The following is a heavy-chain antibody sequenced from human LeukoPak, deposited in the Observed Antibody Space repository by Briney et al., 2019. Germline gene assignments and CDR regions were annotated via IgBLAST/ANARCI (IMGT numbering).Heavy chain of an antibody. D-gene: IGHD2-15*01. CDR2: ISSSGSAI. J-gene: IGHJ5*02. Sequence: GGSLRLSCAASGFTFSDYYMSWLRQAPGKGLEWVSYISSSGSAIYYADSVKGRFTISRDNAKNSLYLQLNSLRAEDTAVYYCARAGAVVDNWFDPWGQGTLVTVSS. V-gene: IGHV3-11*01. CDR1: GFTFSDYY. CDR3: ARAGAVVDNWFDP.